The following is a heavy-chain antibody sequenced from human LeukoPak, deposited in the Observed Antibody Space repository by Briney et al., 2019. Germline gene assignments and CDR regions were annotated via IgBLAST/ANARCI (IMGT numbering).Heavy chain of an antibody. D-gene: IGHD3-16*01. J-gene: IGHJ5*02. CDR3: ARSRRGGTNWFDP. V-gene: IGHV4-34*01. CDR1: GGSFSGYY. CDR2: INHSGST. Sequence: SETLSLTCAVYGGSFSGYYWSWIRQPPGKGLEWIGEINHSGSTNYNPSLKSRVTISVDTSKNQFSLKLSSVTAADTAVYYCARSRRGGTNWFDPWGQGTLVTVSS.